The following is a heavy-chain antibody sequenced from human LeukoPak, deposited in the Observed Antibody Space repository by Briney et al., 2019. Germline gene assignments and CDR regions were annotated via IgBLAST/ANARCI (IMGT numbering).Heavy chain of an antibody. D-gene: IGHD1-26*01. J-gene: IGHJ5*02. CDR3: ARAVGATSGWFDP. V-gene: IGHV1-69*05. Sequence: SGRVSCTASGGTFSSYAISWVGRAPGQGLEWLGGIIPIFGTANYAQNFQGRVTITTDESTSTAYMELSSLRSGDTAVYYCARAVGATSGWFDPWGQGTLVTVSS. CDR2: IIPIFGTA. CDR1: GGTFSSYA.